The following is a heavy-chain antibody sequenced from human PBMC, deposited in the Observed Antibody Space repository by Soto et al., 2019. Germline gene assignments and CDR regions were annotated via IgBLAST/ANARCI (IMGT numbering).Heavy chain of an antibody. J-gene: IGHJ4*02. CDR2: ISYDGSNK. CDR3: AKDRARIQLWLALDY. D-gene: IGHD5-18*01. Sequence: QVQLVESGGGVVRPGRSLRLSCAASGFTFSSYGMHWVRQAPGKGLEWVAVISYDGSNKYYADSVKGRFTISRDNSKNTLYLQMNSMRAEDTAVYYYAKDRARIQLWLALDYWGQGTLVTVSS. CDR1: GFTFSSYG. V-gene: IGHV3-30*18.